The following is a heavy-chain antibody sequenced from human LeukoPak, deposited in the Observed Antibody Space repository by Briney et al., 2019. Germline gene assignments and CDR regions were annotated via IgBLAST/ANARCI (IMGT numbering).Heavy chain of an antibody. CDR1: GGSVSSGSYY. J-gene: IGHJ4*02. Sequence: SETLSLTCTVSGGSVSSGSYYWSWIRQPPGKGLEWIGYIYYSGSTNYNPSLKSRVTISVDTSKNQLSLKLSSVTAADTAVYSCAGGGRWLYFDSWSQGTLITVSS. D-gene: IGHD3-16*01. V-gene: IGHV4-61*01. CDR3: AGGGRWLYFDS. CDR2: IYYSGST.